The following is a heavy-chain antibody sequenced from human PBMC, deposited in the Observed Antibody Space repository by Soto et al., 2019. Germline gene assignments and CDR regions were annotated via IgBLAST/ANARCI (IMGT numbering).Heavy chain of an antibody. CDR2: ISDSGGTT. J-gene: IGHJ4*02. D-gene: IGHD6-13*01. CDR1: GFTFSNYV. Sequence: EVQVLESGGGLVQPGGSLRLSCAASGFTFSNYVMSWVRQAPGTGLEWVSGISDSGGTTYYADSVKGRFTISRDNSENRLYLQMNSLRAEDTAVYHCVVSSAEAVGIFDFWGQGTLVTVSS. V-gene: IGHV3-23*01. CDR3: VVSSAEAVGIFDF.